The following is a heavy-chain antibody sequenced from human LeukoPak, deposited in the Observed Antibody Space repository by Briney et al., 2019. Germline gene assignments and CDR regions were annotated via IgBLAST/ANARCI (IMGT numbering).Heavy chain of an antibody. D-gene: IGHD5-18*01. CDR1: GGSINSVSYY. J-gene: IGHJ4*02. Sequence: NPSETLSLTCTVSGGSINSVSYYWGWIRQPPGKGLEWIGSIYYSGSTYYNPSLKSRVTISVDTSKNQFSLKLSSVTAADTAVYYCARDRRDTAMADFDYWGQGTLVTVSS. V-gene: IGHV4-39*07. CDR2: IYYSGST. CDR3: ARDRRDTAMADFDY.